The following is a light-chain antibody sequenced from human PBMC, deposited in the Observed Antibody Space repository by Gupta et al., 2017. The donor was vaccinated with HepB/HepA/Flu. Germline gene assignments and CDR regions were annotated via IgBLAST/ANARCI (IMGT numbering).Light chain of an antibody. CDR1: SNDVGGSNY. V-gene: IGLV2-11*01. J-gene: IGLJ2*01. Sequence: QSTLTQPPSVSGPPGQSVTISCTGTSNDVGGSNYLSWYQQHPGKAPRLLIYDVDKRPSGVPDRFVGSKSGNTASLTISGLQTADEAYYYCCSYVILYSLAFGGGTKVTVL. CDR3: CSYVILYSLA. CDR2: DVD.